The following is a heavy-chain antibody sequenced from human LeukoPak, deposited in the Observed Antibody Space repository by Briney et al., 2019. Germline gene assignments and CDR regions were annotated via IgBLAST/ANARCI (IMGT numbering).Heavy chain of an antibody. Sequence: SQTLSLTCTVSGGSISSGGYYWSWIRQHPGKGLEWIGYIYYSESTYYNPSLKSRVTISVDTSKNQFSLKLSSVTAADTAVYYCARGTYYDILTGYNFDYWGQGTLVTVSS. CDR3: ARGTYYDILTGYNFDY. CDR2: IYYSEST. CDR1: GGSISSGGYY. D-gene: IGHD3-9*01. J-gene: IGHJ4*02. V-gene: IGHV4-31*03.